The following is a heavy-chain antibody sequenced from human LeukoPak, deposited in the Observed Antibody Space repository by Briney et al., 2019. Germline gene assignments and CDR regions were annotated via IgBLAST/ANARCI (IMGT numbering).Heavy chain of an antibody. V-gene: IGHV3-48*03. J-gene: IGHJ4*02. CDR3: ALLAVASDFDY. D-gene: IGHD6-19*01. Sequence: GGPLRLSCAVSGFPFSVYEMNWVRQAPGKGLEWVSNIGSSGSTIYYADSVKGRFSISRDNAKSSLYLQMNSLRVEDTAVYYCALLAVASDFDYWGQGALVTVSS. CDR1: GFPFSVYE. CDR2: IGSSGSTI.